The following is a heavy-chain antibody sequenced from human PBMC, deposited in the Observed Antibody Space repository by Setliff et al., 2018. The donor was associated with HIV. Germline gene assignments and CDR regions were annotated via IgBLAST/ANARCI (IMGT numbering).Heavy chain of an antibody. J-gene: IGHJ6*03. CDR1: GGSISSYY. Sequence: SETLSLTCTVSGGSISSYYWTRIRQPPGEGLEWIGYVYYSGSTIYNPSLNSRVTISVDTSKNQFSLKLSSVTAVDTAVYYCARAYYYEGYYMDVWGKGTTVTVSS. V-gene: IGHV4-59*01. CDR2: VYYSGST. CDR3: ARAYYYEGYYMDV. D-gene: IGHD3-22*01.